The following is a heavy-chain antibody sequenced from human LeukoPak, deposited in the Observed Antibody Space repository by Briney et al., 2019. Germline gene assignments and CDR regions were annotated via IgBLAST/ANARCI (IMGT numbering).Heavy chain of an antibody. CDR1: GFTFSSYA. CDR3: AKDLGDYYDRSGYYPMLN. J-gene: IGHJ4*02. V-gene: IGHV3-23*01. D-gene: IGHD3-22*01. CDR2: ISGSSGRT. Sequence: PGGSLRLSCAASGFTFSSYAMSWVRQAPGKGLEWVSTISGSSGRTHYADSVKGRFTISRDNSKNTLYLQINSLRAEDTAVYYCAKDLGDYYDRSGYYPMLNWGRGTLVTVSS.